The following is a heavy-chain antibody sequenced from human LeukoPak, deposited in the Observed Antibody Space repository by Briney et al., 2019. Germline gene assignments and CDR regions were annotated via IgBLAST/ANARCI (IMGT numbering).Heavy chain of an antibody. CDR1: GFTFSFYW. J-gene: IGHJ4*02. CDR2: INNDGRST. D-gene: IGHD2-15*01. CDR3: ARDNEFCTGGTCRLDC. Sequence: PGGSLRLSCASSGFTFSFYWMHWVRQAPGKGLVWVSRINNDGRSTSYAGSVKGRFTISRDNAKNTLYLQMNNLRAEDTAVYYRARDNEFCTGGTCRLDCWGQGALVTVSS. V-gene: IGHV3-74*01.